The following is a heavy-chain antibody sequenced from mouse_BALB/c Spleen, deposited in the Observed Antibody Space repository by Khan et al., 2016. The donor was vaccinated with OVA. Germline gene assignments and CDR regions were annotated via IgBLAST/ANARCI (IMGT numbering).Heavy chain of an antibody. D-gene: IGHD1-1*01. V-gene: IGHV3-2*02. Sequence: QLEESGPGLVKPSQSLSLTCPVTGYSIASDYAWNWIRQFPGNKLEWMGFISYSGNTNYNPSLKSRISITRDTSKNQFFLQLNSVTSEDTATYYCARVYGGDFDYWGQGTTLTVSS. CDR3: ARVYGGDFDY. CDR2: ISYSGNT. J-gene: IGHJ2*01. CDR1: GYSIASDYA.